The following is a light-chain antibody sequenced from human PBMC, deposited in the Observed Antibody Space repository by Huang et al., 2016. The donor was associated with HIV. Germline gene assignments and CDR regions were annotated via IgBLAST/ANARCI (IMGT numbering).Light chain of an antibody. J-gene: IGKJ1*01. V-gene: IGKV3-15*01. CDR1: QRVSSN. Sequence: EIVMTQSPATLSVSPGERATLSCRASQRVSSNLAWYQQKPGQAPRLLIYGASTRATGIPARFSGSGSGTEFTLTISSLQSEDFAVYYCQQYNNWPLPFGQGTKVEIK. CDR3: QQYNNWPLP. CDR2: GAS.